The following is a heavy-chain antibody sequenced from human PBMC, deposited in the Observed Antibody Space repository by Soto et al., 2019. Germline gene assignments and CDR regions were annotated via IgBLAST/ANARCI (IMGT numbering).Heavy chain of an antibody. CDR1: GYTFSRYG. Sequence: QGQLVQSGGEVKKPGASVKVSCKTSGYTFSRYGISWVRQAPGQGLEWMGWISGYNGDTNYARKFQGRVTMTIDTSTTTTSMELRSLTSDDPAVYYWAKNGPPTYYDHGLDVWGQGTTVTVSS. V-gene: IGHV1-18*01. D-gene: IGHD2-8*01. CDR3: AKNGPPTYYDHGLDV. J-gene: IGHJ6*02. CDR2: ISGYNGDT.